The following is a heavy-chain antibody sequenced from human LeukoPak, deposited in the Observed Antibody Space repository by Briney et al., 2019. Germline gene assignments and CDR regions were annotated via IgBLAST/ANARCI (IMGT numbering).Heavy chain of an antibody. J-gene: IGHJ4*02. Sequence: PGGSLRLSCVASGFTFSRYWMGWARQAPGKGLQWVANIKEDGSEKYYVDSVKGRFTISRDNAKNSLYLHMISLRAEDTAVYYCARTGDSHYWGQGTLVTVSS. D-gene: IGHD7-27*01. V-gene: IGHV3-7*03. CDR1: GFTFSRYW. CDR3: ARTGDSHY. CDR2: IKEDGSEK.